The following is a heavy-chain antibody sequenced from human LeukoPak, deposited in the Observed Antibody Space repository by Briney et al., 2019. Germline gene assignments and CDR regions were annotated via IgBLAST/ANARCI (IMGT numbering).Heavy chain of an antibody. CDR3: ARGNPPYTAMVQSYYYYMDV. Sequence: PGGSLRLSCAASGFTFSSYSMNWVRQAPGKGLEWVSYISSSSSTIYYADSVKGRFTISRDNAKNSLYLQMNSLRAEDTAVYYCARGNPPYTAMVQSYYYYMDVWGKGTTVTVSS. V-gene: IGHV3-48*01. CDR1: GFTFSSYS. J-gene: IGHJ6*03. D-gene: IGHD5-18*01. CDR2: ISSSSSTI.